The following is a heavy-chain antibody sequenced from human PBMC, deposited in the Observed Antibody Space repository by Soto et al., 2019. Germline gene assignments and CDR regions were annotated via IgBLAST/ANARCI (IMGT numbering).Heavy chain of an antibody. V-gene: IGHV3-30*18. CDR3: AKSVLELLSWFDP. J-gene: IGHJ5*02. CDR2: ISYDGSNK. D-gene: IGHD1-7*01. CDR1: GFTFSSYG. Sequence: GGSLRLSCAASGFTFSSYGMHWVRQAPGKGLEWVAVISYDGSNKYYADSVKGRFTISRDNSKNTLYLQMNSLRAEDTAVYYCAKSVLELLSWFDPWGQGTLVTVSS.